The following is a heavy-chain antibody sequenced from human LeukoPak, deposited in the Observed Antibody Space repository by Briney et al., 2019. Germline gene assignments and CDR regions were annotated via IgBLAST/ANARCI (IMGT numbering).Heavy chain of an antibody. D-gene: IGHD3-10*01. CDR2: IIPILGIA. CDR3: ARSVVVRGAPIDY. CDR1: GGTFSSYT. Sequence: GSSVKVSCKASGGTFSSYTISWVQQAPGQGLEWMGRIIPILGIANYAQKFQGRVTITADKSTSTAYMELSSLRSEDTAVYYCARSVVVRGAPIDYWGQGTLVTVSS. J-gene: IGHJ4*02. V-gene: IGHV1-69*02.